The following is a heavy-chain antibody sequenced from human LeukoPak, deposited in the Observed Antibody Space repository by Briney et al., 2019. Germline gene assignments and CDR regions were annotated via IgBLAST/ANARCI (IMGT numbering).Heavy chain of an antibody. V-gene: IGHV4-38-2*01. CDR3: ARHSTMIVVGWFDP. CDR2: IYHSGST. Sequence: SETLSLTCAVSGYSISSGYYWGWIRQPPGKGLEWIGSIYHSGSTYYNPSLKSRVTISVDTSKNQFSLKLSSVTAADTAVYYCARHSTMIVVGWFDPWGRGTLVTVSS. J-gene: IGHJ5*02. D-gene: IGHD3-22*01. CDR1: GYSISSGYY.